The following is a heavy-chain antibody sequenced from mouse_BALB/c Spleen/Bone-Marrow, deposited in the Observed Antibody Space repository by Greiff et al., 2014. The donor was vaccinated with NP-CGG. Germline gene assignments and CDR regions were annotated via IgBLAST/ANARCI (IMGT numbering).Heavy chain of an antibody. V-gene: IGHV2-9*02. J-gene: IGHJ4*01. D-gene: IGHD1-2*01. Sequence: VKLQESGPGLVAPSQSLSITRTVSGFSLTNYGVHWVRQPPGKGLEWLGVIWADGSTNYNSALMSRLSISKDNSKSQVFFKMNSLQTDDTAMYYCARITTATGAMDYWGQGTSVTVSS. CDR3: ARITTATGAMDY. CDR1: GFSLTNYG. CDR2: IWADGST.